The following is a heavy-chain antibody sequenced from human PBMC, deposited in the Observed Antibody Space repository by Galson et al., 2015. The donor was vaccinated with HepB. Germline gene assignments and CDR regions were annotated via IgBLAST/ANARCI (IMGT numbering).Heavy chain of an antibody. J-gene: IGHJ3*02. CDR1: GYTFTSYG. V-gene: IGHV1-18*04. CDR3: ARDGPVLWELDAFDI. D-gene: IGHD1-26*01. CDR2: ISAYNGNT. Sequence: SVKVSCKASGYTFTSYGISWVRQAPGQGLEWMGWISAYNGNTNYAQKLQGRATMTTDTSTSTAYMELRSLRSDDTAVYYCARDGPVLWELDAFDIWGQGTMVTVSS.